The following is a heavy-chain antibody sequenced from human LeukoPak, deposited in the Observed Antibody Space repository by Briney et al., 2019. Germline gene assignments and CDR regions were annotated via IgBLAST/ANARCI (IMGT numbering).Heavy chain of an antibody. CDR3: AKLVTGRPSGYMDV. CDR2: ISGNGSST. CDR1: GFIFSNYA. Sequence: GGSLRLSCAASGFIFSNYAMSWVRQAPGKGLEWVSGISGNGSSTSYADSVKGRFTISRDNSKNTLYVQMNSLRAGDTAVYYCAKLVTGRPSGYMDVWGKGTTVTVSS. D-gene: IGHD6-6*01. V-gene: IGHV3-23*01. J-gene: IGHJ6*03.